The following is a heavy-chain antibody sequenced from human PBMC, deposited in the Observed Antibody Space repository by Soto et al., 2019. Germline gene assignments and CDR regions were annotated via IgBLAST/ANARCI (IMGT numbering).Heavy chain of an antibody. CDR3: ARDLRIDDFWSGSDY. Sequence: ASVKVSCKASGYTFTSYYMHWVRQAPGQGLGWMGIINPSGGSTSYAQKFQGRVTMTRGTSTSTVYMELSSLRSEDTAVYYCARDLRIDDFWSGSDYWGQGTLVTVSS. D-gene: IGHD3-3*01. V-gene: IGHV1-46*03. CDR2: INPSGGST. CDR1: GYTFTSYY. J-gene: IGHJ4*02.